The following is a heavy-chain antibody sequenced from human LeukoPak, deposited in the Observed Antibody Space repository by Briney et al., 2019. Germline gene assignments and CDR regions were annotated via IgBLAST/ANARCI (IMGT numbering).Heavy chain of an antibody. CDR1: LTELS. J-gene: IGHJ6*04. CDR2: FDPEDGET. Sequence: LTELSMHWVRQAPGKGLEWMGGFDPEDGETIYAQKFQGRVTMTEDTSTDTAYMELSSLRAEDTAVYYCAELGITMIGGVWGKGTTVTISS. CDR3: AELGITMIGGV. V-gene: IGHV1-24*01. D-gene: IGHD3-10*02.